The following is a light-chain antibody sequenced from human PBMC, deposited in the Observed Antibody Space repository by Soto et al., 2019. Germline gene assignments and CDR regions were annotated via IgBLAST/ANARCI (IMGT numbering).Light chain of an antibody. J-gene: IGKJ1*01. Sequence: DIQMTQSPSPLSASVGDRVTLTCRASQSISKDLNWYQQKPGEATILLIYDASTLQSGVPSRFSGAVSGTDFTLTITNLQPEDFATYFWQQSYSTPWTVGLGTKVDIK. CDR3: QQSYSTPWT. CDR1: QSISKD. CDR2: DAS. V-gene: IGKV1-39*01.